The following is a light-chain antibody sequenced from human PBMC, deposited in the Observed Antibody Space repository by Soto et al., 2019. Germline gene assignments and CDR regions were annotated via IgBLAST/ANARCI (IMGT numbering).Light chain of an antibody. Sequence: EIVLTQSPVTLSLSPGERATLSCRASQSVSSSYLAWYQQKPGQAPRLLIYGASSRATGIPDRFSGSGSGTDFTLTISRLEPEDFAVYYCQQRSNWLFTFGPGTKVDIK. CDR3: QQRSNWLFT. CDR2: GAS. CDR1: QSVSSSY. V-gene: IGKV3D-20*02. J-gene: IGKJ3*01.